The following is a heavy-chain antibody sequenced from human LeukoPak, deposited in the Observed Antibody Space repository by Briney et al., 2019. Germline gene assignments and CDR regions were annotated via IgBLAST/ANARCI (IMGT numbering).Heavy chain of an antibody. CDR2: ISGSGGST. CDR1: GFTFSSYA. V-gene: IGHV3-23*01. J-gene: IGHJ6*02. D-gene: IGHD3-3*01. Sequence: GGSLRLSCAASGFTFSSYAMSWVRQAPGKGLEWVSAISGSGGSTYYADSVKGRFTISRDNSKSTLYLQMNSLRAEDTAVYYCAKVSGIFGGYYYYGMDVWGQGTTVTVSS. CDR3: AKVSGIFGGYYYYGMDV.